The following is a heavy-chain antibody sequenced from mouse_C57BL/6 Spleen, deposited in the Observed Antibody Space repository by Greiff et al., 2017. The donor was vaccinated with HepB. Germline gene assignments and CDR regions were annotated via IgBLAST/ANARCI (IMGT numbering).Heavy chain of an antibody. CDR1: GYAFSSYW. CDR2: IYPGDGDT. CDR3: ARGDYDVPAWFAY. Sequence: VKLVESGAELVKPGASVKISCKASGYAFSSYWMNWVKQRPGKGLEWIGQIYPGDGDTNYNGKFKGKATLTADKSSSTAYMQLSSLTSEDSAVYFCARGDYDVPAWFAYWGQGTLVTVSA. V-gene: IGHV1-80*01. J-gene: IGHJ3*01. D-gene: IGHD2-4*01.